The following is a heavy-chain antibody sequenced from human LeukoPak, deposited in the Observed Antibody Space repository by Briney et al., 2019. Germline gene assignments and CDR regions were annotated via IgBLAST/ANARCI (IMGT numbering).Heavy chain of an antibody. V-gene: IGHV4-59*08. J-gene: IGHJ4*02. Sequence: SETLSLTCTVSGGSISSYYWSWIRQPPGKGLEWIGYIYYSGSTNYNPSLKSRVTISVDTSKNRFSLKLSSVTAADTAVYYCARLVDTAMVFDYWGQGTLVTVSS. CDR2: IYYSGST. CDR1: GGSISSYY. D-gene: IGHD5-18*01. CDR3: ARLVDTAMVFDY.